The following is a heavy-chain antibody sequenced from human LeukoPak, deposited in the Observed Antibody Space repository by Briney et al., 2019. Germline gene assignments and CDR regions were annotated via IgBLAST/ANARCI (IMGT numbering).Heavy chain of an antibody. CDR2: INRSGST. CDR1: GGSFSGYY. Sequence: KPSETLSLTCAVYGGSFSGYYWSWIRQPPGKGLEWIGEINRSGSTNYNPSLKSRVTISVDTSKNQFSLKLSSVTAADTAVYYCARMPPHGGNSQRYWYFDLWGRGTLVTVSS. V-gene: IGHV4-34*01. CDR3: ARMPPHGGNSQRYWYFDL. D-gene: IGHD4-23*01. J-gene: IGHJ2*01.